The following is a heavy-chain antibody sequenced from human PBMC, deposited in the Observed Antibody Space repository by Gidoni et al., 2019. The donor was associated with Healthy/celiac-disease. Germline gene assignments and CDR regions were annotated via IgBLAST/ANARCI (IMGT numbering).Heavy chain of an antibody. CDR3: AKVGVRYCSGGSCYDPDY. V-gene: IGHV3-30*18. Sequence: QVQLVESGGGVVQPGRSLRLSCAASGVTFSSYGMHWVRQAPGKGLEWVAVISYDVSNKYYADSVKGRFTISRDNSKNTLYLQMNSLRAEYTAVYYCAKVGVRYCSGGSCYDPDYWGQGTLVTVSS. CDR2: ISYDVSNK. CDR1: GVTFSSYG. D-gene: IGHD2-15*01. J-gene: IGHJ4*02.